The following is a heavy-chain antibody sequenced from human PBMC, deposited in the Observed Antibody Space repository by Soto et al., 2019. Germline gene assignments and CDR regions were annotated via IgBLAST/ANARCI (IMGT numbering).Heavy chain of an antibody. V-gene: IGHV3-30*18. J-gene: IGHJ4*02. CDR2: ISYDGSNK. D-gene: IGHD5-18*01. CDR3: AKDRGYGAYFDY. CDR1: GFTFSSYG. Sequence: QVQLVESGGGVVQPGRSLRLSCAASGFTFSSYGMHWVRQAPGKGLEWVAVISYDGSNKYYADSVKGRFTISRDNSKNTLYLQMKSLRAEDTAVYYCAKDRGYGAYFDYWGQRTLVTVSS.